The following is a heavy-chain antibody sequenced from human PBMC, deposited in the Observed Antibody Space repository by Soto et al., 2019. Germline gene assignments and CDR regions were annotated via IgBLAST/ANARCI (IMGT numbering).Heavy chain of an antibody. CDR2: IIPIFGTA. J-gene: IGHJ6*02. CDR3: ARGYCSGGSCYPNYYYYYGMDV. D-gene: IGHD2-15*01. V-gene: IGHV1-69*01. CDR1: GGTFSSYA. Sequence: QVQLVQSGAEVKKPGSSVKVSCKASGGTFSSYAISWVRQAPGQGLEWMRGIIPIFGTANYAQKFQGRVTITADESTSTAYMELSSLRSEDTAVYYCARGYCSGGSCYPNYYYYYGMDVWGQGTTVTVSS.